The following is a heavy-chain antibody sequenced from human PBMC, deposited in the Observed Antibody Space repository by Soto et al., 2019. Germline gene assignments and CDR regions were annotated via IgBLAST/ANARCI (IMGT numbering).Heavy chain of an antibody. CDR2: VYHTGRT. Sequence: QVQLQESGPGLVKPSETLSLTCTVSGGPFKSGSYSWSWIRQPPGQGLEWIGYVYHTGRTSYNPSLKSRVSISMDTSKNQFSLNLDSVTAADTAVYFCARDFAYFDSWGQGTLVTVSS. V-gene: IGHV4-61*01. D-gene: IGHD3-3*01. CDR3: ARDFAYFDS. CDR1: GGPFKSGSYS. J-gene: IGHJ4*02.